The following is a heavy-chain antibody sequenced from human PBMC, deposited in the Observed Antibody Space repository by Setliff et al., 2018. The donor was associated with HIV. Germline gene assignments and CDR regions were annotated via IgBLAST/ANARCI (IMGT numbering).Heavy chain of an antibody. CDR3: ARGEYYFDY. J-gene: IGHJ4*02. CDR1: GGSISSGIYY. CDR2: IYTSGST. Sequence: SETLSLTCTVSGGSISSGIYYWSWIRQPAGKGLEWIGRIYTSGSTNYNPSPKSRVTISVDTSKNQFSLKLSSVTAADTAVYYCARGEYYFDYWGQGTLVTV. V-gene: IGHV4-61*02.